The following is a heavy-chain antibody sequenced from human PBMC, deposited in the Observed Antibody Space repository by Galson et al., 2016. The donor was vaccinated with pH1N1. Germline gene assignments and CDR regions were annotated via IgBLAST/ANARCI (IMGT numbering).Heavy chain of an antibody. Sequence: VKVSCKASGYSVTRYYMHWVRQAPGQGLEWMGIIDPSDGTTTYSQKFRGRITVTRDTPTNSVYMELSSLTSDDTAVYYCARRYYFDYWGQGTLITVSS. CDR3: ARRYYFDY. CDR1: GYSVTRYY. V-gene: IGHV1-46*01. J-gene: IGHJ4*02. CDR2: IDPSDGTT.